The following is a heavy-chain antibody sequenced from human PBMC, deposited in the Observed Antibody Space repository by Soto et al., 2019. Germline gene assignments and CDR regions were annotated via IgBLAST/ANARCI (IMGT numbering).Heavy chain of an antibody. D-gene: IGHD6-6*01. CDR1: GFSFSDSY. Sequence: QVHLVESGGSLVKPGGSVRLSCAASGFSFSDSYMSWVRQAPGKGLEWVSYISGSSITISHADSVKGRFTISRDNGKNSVYLQMDSLRAEDTAVYYCARFLGGIPARPFDCWGQGTLVTVSS. CDR3: ARFLGGIPARPFDC. CDR2: ISGSSITI. J-gene: IGHJ4*02. V-gene: IGHV3-11*01.